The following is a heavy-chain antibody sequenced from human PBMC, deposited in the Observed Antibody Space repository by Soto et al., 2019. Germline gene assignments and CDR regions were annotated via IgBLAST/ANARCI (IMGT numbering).Heavy chain of an antibody. J-gene: IGHJ4*02. Sequence: EVQLVESGGGLVKPGGSLRLSCAASGFTFSNAWMSWVRQAPGKGLEWVGRIKSKTDGGTTDYAAPVKGRFTSSRDDSKNNVDQQMISLKTEDTAVYYCTTDRGVRGVSSDYWGQGTLVTVSS. D-gene: IGHD3-10*01. CDR2: IKSKTDGGTT. CDR1: GFTFSNAW. CDR3: TTDRGVRGVSSDY. V-gene: IGHV3-15*01.